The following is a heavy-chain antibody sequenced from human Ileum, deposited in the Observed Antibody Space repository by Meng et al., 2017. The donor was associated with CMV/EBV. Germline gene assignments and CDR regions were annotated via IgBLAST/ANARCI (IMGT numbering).Heavy chain of an antibody. CDR3: AREGVSNWNYRGMDV. CDR2: IYYDGNT. CDR1: GVSVSSSAYY. D-gene: IGHD1-7*01. V-gene: IGHV4-39*07. Sequence: GSLRLSCTVSGVSVSSSAYYWGWIRQPPGKGLEWIGNIYYDGNTYYNPSLKSRVTFSLDTSKNQSSLKLKSVTAADRAVYYCAREGVSNWNYRGMDVWGQGTTVTVSS. J-gene: IGHJ6*02.